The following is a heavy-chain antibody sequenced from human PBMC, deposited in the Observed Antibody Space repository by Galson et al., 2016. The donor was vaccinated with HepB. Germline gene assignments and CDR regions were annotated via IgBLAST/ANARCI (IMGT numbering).Heavy chain of an antibody. CDR1: RFTFSSYS. Sequence: SLRLSCAASRFTFSSYSMHWVRQTPGKGLEWVTVVPHYGNNKYYADSVKGRFTVSRDNSKSTVNLHMNSLRPEDTAVYYCARDLGGYSGYGGNYFGMDVWGQGTTVTAS. D-gene: IGHD5-12*01. CDR2: VPHYGNNK. V-gene: IGHV3-30-3*01. J-gene: IGHJ6*02. CDR3: ARDLGGYSGYGGNYFGMDV.